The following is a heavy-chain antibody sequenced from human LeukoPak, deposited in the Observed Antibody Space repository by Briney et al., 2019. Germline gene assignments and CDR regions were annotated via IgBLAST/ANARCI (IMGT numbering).Heavy chain of an antibody. J-gene: IGHJ4*02. CDR1: GGSISSGSYY. CDR2: IYTSGST. V-gene: IGHV4-61*02. Sequence: PSETLSLTCTVSGGSISSGSYYWSWIRQPAGKGLEWIGRIYTSGSTNYNPSLKSRVTISADTSKNQFSLKLSSVTAADTAVFYCATEELAGTTSLDYWGQGTLVTVSS. D-gene: IGHD2-2*01. CDR3: ATEELAGTTSLDY.